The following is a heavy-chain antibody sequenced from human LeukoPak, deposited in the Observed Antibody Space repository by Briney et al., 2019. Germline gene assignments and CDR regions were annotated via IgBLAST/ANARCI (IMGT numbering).Heavy chain of an antibody. CDR3: ARGGRYYDSSGYYYP. V-gene: IGHV4-61*01. D-gene: IGHD3-22*01. Sequence: PSETLSLTCTVSGGSVSSGSYYWSWIRQPPGKGLEWIGYIYYSGSTNYNPSLKSRVTISVDTSKNQFSLKLSPVTAADTAVYYCARGGRYYDSSGYYYPWGQGTLVTVSS. CDR1: GGSVSSGSYY. CDR2: IYYSGST. J-gene: IGHJ5*02.